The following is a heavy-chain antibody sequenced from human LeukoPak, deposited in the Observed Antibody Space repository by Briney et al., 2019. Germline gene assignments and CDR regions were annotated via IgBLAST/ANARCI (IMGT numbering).Heavy chain of an antibody. V-gene: IGHV4-4*07. J-gene: IGHJ6*03. CDR3: ARDDYGGSPYYYYYMDV. Sequence: SETLSLTXTVSGGSIGSYYWSWIRQPAGKGLEWIGRIYTSGSTNYNPSLKSRVTMSVDTSKNQFSLKLSSVTAADTAVYYCARDDYGGSPYYYYYMDVWGKGTTVTVSS. CDR2: IYTSGST. D-gene: IGHD4-23*01. CDR1: GGSIGSYY.